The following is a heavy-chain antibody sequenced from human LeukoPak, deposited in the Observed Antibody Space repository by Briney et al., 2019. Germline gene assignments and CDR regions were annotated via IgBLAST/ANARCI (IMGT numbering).Heavy chain of an antibody. CDR2: IYHSGST. Sequence: SETLSLTCTVSGGSISSGGYYWSWIRQPPGKGLEWIGYIYHSGSTYYNPSLKSRVTISVDRSKNQFSLKLSSVTAADTAVYYCARGALTGRRDAFDIWGQGTMVTVSS. V-gene: IGHV4-30-2*01. CDR1: GGSISSGGYY. D-gene: IGHD3-10*01. J-gene: IGHJ3*02. CDR3: ARGALTGRRDAFDI.